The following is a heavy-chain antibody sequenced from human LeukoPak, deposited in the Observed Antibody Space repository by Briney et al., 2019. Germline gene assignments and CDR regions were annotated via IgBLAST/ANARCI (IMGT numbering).Heavy chain of an antibody. CDR3: ARAHLGAGDY. J-gene: IGHJ4*02. V-gene: IGHV3-7*01. D-gene: IGHD1-26*01. CDR2: INQDGSAK. CDR1: GFTLSTYW. Sequence: PGGSLRLSCAASGFTLSTYWMSWVRQAPGKGLEWVANINQDGSAKYYVDAVTGRSTISRDNAKNSLYLQMNSLRAEDTAVYYCARAHLGAGDYWGQGSLVTVSS.